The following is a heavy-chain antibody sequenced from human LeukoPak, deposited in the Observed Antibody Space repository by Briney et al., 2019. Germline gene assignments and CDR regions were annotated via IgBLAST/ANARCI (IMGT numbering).Heavy chain of an antibody. CDR1: GFTFDDYA. V-gene: IGHV3-66*01. CDR2: IYSGGST. Sequence: GRSLRLSCAASGFTFDDYAMHWVRQAPGRGLEWVSVIYSGGSTYYADSVKGRFTISRDNSKNTLYLQMNSLRAEDTAVYYCARDQYYDSSGYSFGDYWGQGTLVTVSS. J-gene: IGHJ4*02. D-gene: IGHD3-22*01. CDR3: ARDQYYDSSGYSFGDY.